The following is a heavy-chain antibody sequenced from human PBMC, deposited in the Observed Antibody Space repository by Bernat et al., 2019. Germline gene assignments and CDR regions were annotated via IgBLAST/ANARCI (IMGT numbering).Heavy chain of an antibody. V-gene: IGHV3-33*01. D-gene: IGHD6-6*01. CDR2: IWYDGSNK. CDR1: GFTFSSYG. Sequence: QVQLVESGGGVVQPGRSLRLSCAASGFTFSSYGMHWVRQAPGKGLEWVAVIWYDGSNKYYADSVKGRSTISRDNSKNTLYLQMNSLRAEDTAVYYCARDGWEYSSSTDYYYMDVWGQGTTVTVSS. CDR3: ARDGWEYSSSTDYYYMDV. J-gene: IGHJ6*03.